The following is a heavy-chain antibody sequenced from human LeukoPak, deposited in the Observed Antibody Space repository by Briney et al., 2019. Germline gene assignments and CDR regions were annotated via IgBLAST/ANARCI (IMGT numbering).Heavy chain of an antibody. CDR2: FDPEDGET. V-gene: IGHV1-24*01. CDR3: ADFDWLTPRKNWFDP. D-gene: IGHD3-9*01. J-gene: IGHJ5*02. CDR1: GYTLTELS. Sequence: ASVKVSCKVSGYTLTELSMHWVRQAPGEGLEWMGGFDPEDGETIYAQKFQGRVTMTEDTSTDTAYMELSSLRSEDTAVYYCADFDWLTPRKNWFDPWGQGTLVTVSS.